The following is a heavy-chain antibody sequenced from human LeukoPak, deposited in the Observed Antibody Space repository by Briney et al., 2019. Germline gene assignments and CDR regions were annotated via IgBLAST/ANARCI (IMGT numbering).Heavy chain of an antibody. CDR1: GGSISSDY. D-gene: IGHD1-1*01. V-gene: IGHV4-4*07. J-gene: IGHJ5*02. Sequence: PSETLSLTCTVSGGSISSDYWSWIRQPDGKGLEWIGRIYTSGSTNYNPSLKGRVSMSVDTSTNQFSLKLSSVTAADTAVYYCARDSPVHPNRWFDPWGQGTLVTVSS. CDR2: IYTSGST. CDR3: ARDSPVHPNRWFDP.